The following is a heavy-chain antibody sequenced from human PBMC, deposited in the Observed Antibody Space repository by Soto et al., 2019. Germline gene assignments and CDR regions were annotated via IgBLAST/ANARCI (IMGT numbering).Heavy chain of an antibody. J-gene: IGHJ4*02. CDR1: GGSISSYY. Sequence: SETLSLTCTVSGGSISSYYWSWIRQPAGKGLEWIGRIYTSGSTNYNPSLKSRVTMSVDTSKNQFSLKLSSVTAADTAVYYCARTPRHYSSSTLVVDYWGQGTLVTVSS. V-gene: IGHV4-4*07. CDR3: ARTPRHYSSSTLVVDY. D-gene: IGHD6-6*01. CDR2: IYTSGST.